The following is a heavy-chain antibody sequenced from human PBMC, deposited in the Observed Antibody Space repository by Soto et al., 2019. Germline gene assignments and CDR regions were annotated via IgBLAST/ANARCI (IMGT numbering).Heavy chain of an antibody. D-gene: IGHD4-17*01. CDR1: GGTFSSYT. V-gene: IGHV1-69*02. J-gene: IGHJ3*02. Sequence: QVQLVQSGAEVKKAGSSVKVACKASGGTFSSYTISWVRQAPGQGLEWMGRIIPILGIANYAQKFQGRVTITADKSTSTAYMELSSLRSEDTAVYYCARGFDDYRDYDDAFDIWRQGTMVTVSS. CDR3: ARGFDDYRDYDDAFDI. CDR2: IIPILGIA.